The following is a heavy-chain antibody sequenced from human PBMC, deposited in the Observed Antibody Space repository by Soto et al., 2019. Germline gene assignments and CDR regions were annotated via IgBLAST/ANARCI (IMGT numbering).Heavy chain of an antibody. CDR2: INPSGDTT. CDR3: ARGALATRAFDY. Sequence: ASVKVSCKASGYTFSNYYMHWVRQAPGQGLEWMGGINPSGDTTYYAQKFLGRVTMTRDTSTSTVYMELSSLRSEDTAVYYCARGALATRAFDYWGQGTLVTVSS. V-gene: IGHV1-46*03. J-gene: IGHJ4*02. CDR1: GYTFSNYY. D-gene: IGHD5-12*01.